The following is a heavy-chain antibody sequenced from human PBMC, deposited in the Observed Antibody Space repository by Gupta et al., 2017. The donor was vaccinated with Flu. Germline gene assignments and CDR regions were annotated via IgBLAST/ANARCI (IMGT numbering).Heavy chain of an antibody. CDR2: IYYSGST. CDR1: GGSISSYY. J-gene: IGHJ6*02. V-gene: IGHV4-59*01. CDR3: ARFDYDAKYSGYDSGYYYYGMDV. D-gene: IGHD5-12*01. Sequence: QVQLQESGPGLVKPSETLSLTCTVSGGSISSYYWSWIRQPPGKGLEWIGYIYYSGSTNYNPSLKSRVTISVDTSKNQFSLKLSSVTAADTAVYYCARFDYDAKYSGYDSGYYYYGMDVWGQGTTVTVSS.